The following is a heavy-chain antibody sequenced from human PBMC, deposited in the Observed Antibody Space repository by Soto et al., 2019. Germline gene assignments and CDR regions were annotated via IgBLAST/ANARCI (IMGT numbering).Heavy chain of an antibody. J-gene: IGHJ5*02. V-gene: IGHV4-59*01. CDR1: GGSISSYY. CDR3: ARDGDLLGFDP. D-gene: IGHD3-10*01. Sequence: WETLSLTCTVSGGSISSYYWSWIRQPPGKGLEWIGYIYYSGSTNYNPSLKSRVTISVDTSKNQFSLKLSSVTAADTAVYYCARDGDLLGFDPWGQGTLVTVSS. CDR2: IYYSGST.